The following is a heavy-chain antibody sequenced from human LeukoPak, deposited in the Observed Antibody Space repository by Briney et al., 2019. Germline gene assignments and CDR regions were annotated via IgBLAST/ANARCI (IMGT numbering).Heavy chain of an antibody. D-gene: IGHD6-6*01. J-gene: IGHJ5*02. CDR1: GFTVSSNY. CDR3: ARGSIAARRNWFDP. CDR2: IYSGGST. V-gene: IGHV3-53*01. Sequence: GGSLRLSCAASGFTVSSNYMSWVRQAPGKGLEWVSVIYSGGSTYYADSVKGRFTISRDNSKNTLYLQMNSLRAEDTAVYYCARGSIAARRNWFDPWGQRTLVTVSS.